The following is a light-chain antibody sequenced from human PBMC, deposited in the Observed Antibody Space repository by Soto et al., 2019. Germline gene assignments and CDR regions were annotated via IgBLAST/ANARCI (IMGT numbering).Light chain of an antibody. Sequence: DIQMTQSPSTLSASVGDRVTITCRASQSISSWLAWYQQKPGKAPKLLIYKASTLETGVPSRFSGSGSGTEFTLTISSLQPDDFATYYCQQCTSYPLTFGGGTKVEIK. V-gene: IGKV1-5*03. CDR3: QQCTSYPLT. J-gene: IGKJ4*01. CDR1: QSISSW. CDR2: KAS.